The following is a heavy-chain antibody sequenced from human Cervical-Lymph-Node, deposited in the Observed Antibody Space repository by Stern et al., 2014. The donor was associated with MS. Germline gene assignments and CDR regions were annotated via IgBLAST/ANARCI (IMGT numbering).Heavy chain of an antibody. CDR3: ASQWVAEGLKY. V-gene: IGHV4-61*02. CDR2: IYTSGST. J-gene: IGHJ3*01. D-gene: IGHD6-19*01. CDR1: GASVSRGSYY. Sequence: VQLVESGPGLVKPSETLSLSCTVSGASVSRGSYYWTWIRQPAGKGLEWIGYIYTSGSTSYDPSLKSRVPISLDTSKNQFSLKLTSVTAADTAMYYCASQWVAEGLKYWGHGAMVTVSS.